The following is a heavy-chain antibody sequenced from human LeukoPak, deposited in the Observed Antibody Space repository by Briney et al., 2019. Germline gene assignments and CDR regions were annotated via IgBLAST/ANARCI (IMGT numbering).Heavy chain of an antibody. J-gene: IGHJ6*02. CDR3: AREAPKKNSSGWLGPYYYYGMDV. CDR2: MNPNSGNT. CDR1: GYTFTSYD. Sequence: ASVKVSCKASGYTFTSYDINWVRQATGQGLEWMGWMNPNSGNTGYAQKFQGGVTMTRNTSISTAYMELSSLRSEDTAVYYCAREAPKKNSSGWLGPYYYYGMDVWGQGTTVTVSS. D-gene: IGHD6-19*01. V-gene: IGHV1-8*01.